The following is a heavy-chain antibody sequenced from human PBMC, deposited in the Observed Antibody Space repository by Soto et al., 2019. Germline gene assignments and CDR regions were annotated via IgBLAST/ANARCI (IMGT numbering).Heavy chain of an antibody. D-gene: IGHD5-12*01. V-gene: IGHV4-59*01. J-gene: IGHJ3*02. Sequence: PSETLSLTCTVSGGSISSFYWNWIRQPPGKGLEWIGYMFNSGTTKYNPSLKSRATMSIDTSKNQFSLKLSSVTTADKAVYYCARGQSGFDFHPFDIWGRGTMVTVSS. CDR2: MFNSGTT. CDR1: GGSISSFY. CDR3: ARGQSGFDFHPFDI.